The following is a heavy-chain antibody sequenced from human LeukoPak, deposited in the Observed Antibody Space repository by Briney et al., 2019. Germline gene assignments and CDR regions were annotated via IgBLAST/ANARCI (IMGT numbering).Heavy chain of an antibody. J-gene: IGHJ4*02. CDR1: GGSISSYY. CDR2: IYYSGTT. V-gene: IGHV4-59*01. D-gene: IGHD1-1*01. Sequence: SETLSLTCTVSGGSISSYYWSWIRQPPGKGLKWIGYIYYSGTTNYNPSLKSRVTISIDTSKNQFSLKLNSVTAADTAVYFCARGRPLEPLDYWGQGTLVTVSS. CDR3: ARGRPLEPLDY.